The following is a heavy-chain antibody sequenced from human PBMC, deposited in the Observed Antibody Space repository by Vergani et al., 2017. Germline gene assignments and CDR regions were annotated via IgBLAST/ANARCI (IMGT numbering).Heavy chain of an antibody. CDR2: ISSSSSYI. Sequence: EVQLVESGGGLVKPGGSLRLSCAASGFTFSSYSMNWVRQAPGKGLEWVSSISSSSSYIYYADSVKGRFTISRDNAKNSLYLQMNSLRAEDTAVYSCARVGCGGDCYSGFDYWGQGTLVTVSS. CDR3: ARVGCGGDCYSGFDY. D-gene: IGHD2-21*02. J-gene: IGHJ4*02. V-gene: IGHV3-21*01. CDR1: GFTFSSYS.